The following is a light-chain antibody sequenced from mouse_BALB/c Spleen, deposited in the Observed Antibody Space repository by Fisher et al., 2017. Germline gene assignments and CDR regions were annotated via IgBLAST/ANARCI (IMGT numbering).Light chain of an antibody. Sequence: IVLTQSTAIMSASPGEKVTISCSASSSVSYMYWYQQKPGSSPRLLIYDTSNLASGVPVRFSGSGSGTSYSLTISSMEAEDAATYYCQQWSSNPLTFGAGTKLELK. CDR2: DTS. CDR3: QQWSSNPLT. V-gene: IGKV4-55*01. J-gene: IGKJ5*01. CDR1: SSVSY.